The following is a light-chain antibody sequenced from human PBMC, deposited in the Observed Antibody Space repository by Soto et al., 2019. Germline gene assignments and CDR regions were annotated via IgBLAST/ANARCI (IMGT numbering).Light chain of an antibody. CDR3: QQFDDXPFT. V-gene: IGKV1D-13*01. Sequence: AIQLTQSPSSLSAAVLDSVTITCRAIQVVRSALAWYQQTPGRPPKLLIYDASTFESGVPSRFSASRYGTHLPLTVSSLPPEDFATYYSQQFDDXPFTCGPVTKVXI. CDR2: DAS. CDR1: QVVRSA. J-gene: IGKJ3*01.